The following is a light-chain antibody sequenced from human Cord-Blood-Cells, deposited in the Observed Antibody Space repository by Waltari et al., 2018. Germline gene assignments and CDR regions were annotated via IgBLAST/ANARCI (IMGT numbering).Light chain of an antibody. CDR3: QQRSNWPPWT. CDR2: AAA. CDR1: QGVSSY. J-gene: IGKJ1*01. V-gene: IGKV3-11*01. Sequence: EIVLTQSPATLSLSPGERATLTCRASQGVSSYLAWYQQKPGQAPRLLIYAAANRTTGIPARFSGSGSGTDFTLTISSLEPEDFAVYYCQQRSNWPPWTFGQGTKVEIK.